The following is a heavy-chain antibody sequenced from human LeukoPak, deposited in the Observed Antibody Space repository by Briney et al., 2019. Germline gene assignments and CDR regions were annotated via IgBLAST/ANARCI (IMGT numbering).Heavy chain of an antibody. J-gene: IGHJ6*02. CDR3: ARDLDGSMDV. CDR1: GGSISSGGYY. V-gene: IGHV4-31*03. CDR2: IYYSGST. D-gene: IGHD3/OR15-3a*01. Sequence: SETLSLTCTVSGGSISSGGYYWSWIRQHPGKGLEWIGYIYYSGSTYYNPSLKSRVTISVDTSKNQFSLKLSSVTAADTAVYYCARDLDGSMDVWGQGTTVTVSS.